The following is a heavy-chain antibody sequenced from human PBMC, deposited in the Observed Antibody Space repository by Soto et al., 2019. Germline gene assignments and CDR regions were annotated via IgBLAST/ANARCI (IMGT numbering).Heavy chain of an antibody. CDR3: ARSCSAASYNRWFEP. CDR1: GGSISRYY. CDR2: IYSSGST. J-gene: IGHJ5*02. Sequence: PSETLSLTCTVSGGSISRYYWSWIRQPPGKGLEWIGYIYSSGSTYYNPSLKSRVTISVDTSKNQFSLKLSSVTAADTPVYYCARSCSAASYNRWFEPWGQGTLVTVSS. D-gene: IGHD2-15*01. V-gene: IGHV4-59*12.